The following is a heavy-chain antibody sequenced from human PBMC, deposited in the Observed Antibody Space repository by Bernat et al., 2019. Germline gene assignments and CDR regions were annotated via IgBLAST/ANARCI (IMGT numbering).Heavy chain of an antibody. CDR1: GYTFTGYY. CDR2: INPNSGGT. D-gene: IGHD6-19*01. J-gene: IGHJ4*02. V-gene: IGHV1-2*02. CDR3: ERGLAVAGYLDY. Sequence: QVQLVQSGAEVKKPGASVKVSCNASGYTFTGYYMHWVRQAPGQGLEWMGWINPNSGGTNYAQKLQGRVTMTRETSISTAYMEVRRLRSDDKAVYYCERGLAVAGYLDYWGQGTLVTVSS.